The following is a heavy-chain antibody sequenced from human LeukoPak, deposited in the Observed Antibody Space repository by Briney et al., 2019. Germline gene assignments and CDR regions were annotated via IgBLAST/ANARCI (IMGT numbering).Heavy chain of an antibody. V-gene: IGHV3-21*04. Sequence: GSLRLPCAASGFTFSSYSMNWVRQAPRKGVEWVSSISSNSSYIYYADSVKGRFTISRDNAKNSLYLQMNSLTVEDTAVYYCAKQVSGQWLTPDSGWGQGTLVTVSS. J-gene: IGHJ4*02. D-gene: IGHD6-19*01. CDR1: GFTFSSYS. CDR2: ISSNSSYI. CDR3: AKQVSGQWLTPDSG.